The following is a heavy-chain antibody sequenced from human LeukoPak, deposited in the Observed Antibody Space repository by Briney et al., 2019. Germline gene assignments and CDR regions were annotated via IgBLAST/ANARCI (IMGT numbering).Heavy chain of an antibody. V-gene: IGHV3-23*01. D-gene: IGHD2-21*01. J-gene: IGHJ3*01. CDR2: ICGSGRST. Sequence: PGGSLRLSCAASGFTFNNYAVTWVRQAPGKGPEWVSAICGSGRSTFYAVSVKGRFTISRDSSKKTIYLQMDSLRVEDTAVYYCARGYCGRDTCLGAFDLWGQGTLVTVS. CDR3: ARGYCGRDTCLGAFDL. CDR1: GFTFNNYA.